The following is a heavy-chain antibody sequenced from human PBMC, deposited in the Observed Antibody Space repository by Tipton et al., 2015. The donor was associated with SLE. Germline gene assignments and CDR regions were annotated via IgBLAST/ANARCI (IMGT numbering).Heavy chain of an antibody. CDR1: GFTFSSYG. J-gene: IGHJ3*02. D-gene: IGHD6-13*01. V-gene: IGHV3-30*02. CDR2: IRYDGSNK. Sequence: SLRLSCAASGFTFSSYGMHWVRQAPGKGLEWVAFIRYDGSNKYYADSVKGRFTISRDNSKNTLYLQMNSLRAEDTAVYYCARVPGIAAAGGDAFDIWGQGTMVTVSS. CDR3: ARVPGIAAAGGDAFDI.